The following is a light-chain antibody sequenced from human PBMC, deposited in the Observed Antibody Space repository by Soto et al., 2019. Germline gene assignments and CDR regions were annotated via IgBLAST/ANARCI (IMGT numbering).Light chain of an antibody. J-gene: IGKJ1*01. CDR1: QSVSSY. Sequence: EIVLTQSPGTLSLSPGERATLSCRASQSVSSYLAWYQQKPGQAPSLLIYGASSRAPGIPDRFSGSGSGTDFTLTIRRLEPEDFAVYYCQQYGSSPRTFGQGTKVEIK. V-gene: IGKV3-20*01. CDR2: GAS. CDR3: QQYGSSPRT.